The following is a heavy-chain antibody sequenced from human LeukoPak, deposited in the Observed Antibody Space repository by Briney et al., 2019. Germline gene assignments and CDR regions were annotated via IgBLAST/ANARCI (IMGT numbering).Heavy chain of an antibody. V-gene: IGHV1-69*05. J-gene: IGHJ4*02. CDR3: ARVGNSGYFDY. Sequence: SVKVSCKASGYTFSIYNMHWVRQAPGQGLEWMGGIIPIFGTANYAQKFQGRVTITTDEFTSTAYMELRSLRSDDTAVYYCARVGNSGYFDYWGQGTLVTVSS. D-gene: IGHD3-22*01. CDR1: GYTFSIYN. CDR2: IIPIFGTA.